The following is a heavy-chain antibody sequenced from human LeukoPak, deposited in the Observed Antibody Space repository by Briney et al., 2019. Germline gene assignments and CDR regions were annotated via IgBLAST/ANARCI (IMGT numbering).Heavy chain of an antibody. CDR2: INPNSGGT. V-gene: IGHV1-2*06. CDR1: GYTFTGYY. CDR3: ARQRDYYGSGSLHFDY. D-gene: IGHD3-10*01. Sequence: ASVKVSCKASGYTFTGYYMHWARQAPGQGLEWMGQINPNSGGTNYAQKFQGRVTMTRDTSISTAYMELSRLRSDDTAVYYCARQRDYYGSGSLHFDYWGQGTLVTVSS. J-gene: IGHJ4*02.